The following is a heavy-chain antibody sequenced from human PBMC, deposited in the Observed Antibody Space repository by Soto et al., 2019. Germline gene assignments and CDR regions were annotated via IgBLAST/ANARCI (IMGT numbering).Heavy chain of an antibody. CDR1: GFTFSRYG. D-gene: IGHD2-15*01. J-gene: IGHJ4*02. V-gene: IGHV3-30*18. CDR3: AKGAYAVGAASYFDS. Sequence: QVQLVESGGGVVQPGRSLRLSCAASGFTFSRYGIHWVRQAPGKGLEWVAVISYDGSNKYYADSVKGRFTISRDNSKNTLYLQMNSLRAEDTAVYYCAKGAYAVGAASYFDSWGQGTLVTVSS. CDR2: ISYDGSNK.